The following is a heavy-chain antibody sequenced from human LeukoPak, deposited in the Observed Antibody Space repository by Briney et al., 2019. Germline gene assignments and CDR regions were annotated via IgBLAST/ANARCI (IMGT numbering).Heavy chain of an antibody. V-gene: IGHV6-1*01. J-gene: IGHJ3*02. Sequence: SQTLSLTCAISGDSVSSNSAAWNWIRQSPSRGLEWLGRTYYRSKWYNDYAVSVKSRITINPNTSKNQFSLQLNSVTPEDTAVYYCAREVSSGWYVTTHDAFDIWGQGTMVTVSS. D-gene: IGHD6-19*01. CDR1: GDSVSSNSAA. CDR2: TYYRSKWYN. CDR3: AREVSSGWYVTTHDAFDI.